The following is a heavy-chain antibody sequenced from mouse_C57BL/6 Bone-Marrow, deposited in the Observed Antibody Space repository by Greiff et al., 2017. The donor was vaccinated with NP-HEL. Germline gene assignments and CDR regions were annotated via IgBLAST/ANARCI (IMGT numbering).Heavy chain of an antibody. Sequence: VQLQQPGAELVKPGASVKLSCKASGYTFTSYWMQWVKQRPGQGLEWIGEIDPSDSYTNYNQKFKGKATLTVDTSSSTAYMQISSLTSEDSAVYYCAGDGYGSSYGAYGGQGTLVTVSA. CDR2: IDPSDSYT. V-gene: IGHV1-50*01. J-gene: IGHJ3*01. CDR1: GYTFTSYW. D-gene: IGHD1-1*01. CDR3: AGDGYGSSYGAY.